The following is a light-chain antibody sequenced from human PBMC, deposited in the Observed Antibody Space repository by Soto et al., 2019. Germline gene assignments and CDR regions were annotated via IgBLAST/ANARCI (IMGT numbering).Light chain of an antibody. CDR1: QSLVHSDGNTY. Sequence: DVVMTQSPLSLPVTFGQPASISCRSSQSLVHSDGNTYLNWFQQRPVQSPRRLIYRASDRDSGVPDRFSGSGSATDFTLKISRVEAEDVAIYFCMQATHWPYTFGQGTKLDIK. CDR2: RAS. J-gene: IGKJ2*01. CDR3: MQATHWPYT. V-gene: IGKV2-30*02.